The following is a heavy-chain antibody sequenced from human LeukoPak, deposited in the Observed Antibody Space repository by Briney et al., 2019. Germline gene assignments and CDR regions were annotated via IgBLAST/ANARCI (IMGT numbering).Heavy chain of an antibody. CDR3: AKVKSSGWYPFDY. J-gene: IGHJ4*02. CDR2: ISSSGSTI. CDR1: GFTFSDYY. Sequence: GGSLRLSCAASGFTFSDYYMSWIRQAPGKGLEWVSYISSSGSTIYYADSVEGRFTISRDNSKNTLYLQMNSLRAEDTAVYYCAKVKSSGWYPFDYWGQGTLVTVSS. D-gene: IGHD6-19*01. V-gene: IGHV3-11*01.